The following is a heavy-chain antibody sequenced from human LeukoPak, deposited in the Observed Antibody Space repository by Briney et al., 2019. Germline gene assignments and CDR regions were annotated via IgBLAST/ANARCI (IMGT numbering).Heavy chain of an antibody. CDR3: ARSYNWSTLAYFDY. Sequence: PSETLSLTCTVSGYSISSGYFWGWIRQPPGKGLEWIGSIYHSGSTYYNPSLKSRVTISVDMSKNQFSLKESSVTAADTAVYYCARSYNWSTLAYFDYWGQGTLVTVSS. V-gene: IGHV4-38-2*02. D-gene: IGHD1-20*01. CDR2: IYHSGST. CDR1: GYSISSGYF. J-gene: IGHJ4*02.